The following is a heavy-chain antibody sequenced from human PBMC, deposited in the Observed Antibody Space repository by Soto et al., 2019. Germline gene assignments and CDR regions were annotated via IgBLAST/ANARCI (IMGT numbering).Heavy chain of an antibody. CDR2: ISSNGVST. D-gene: IGHD3-22*01. J-gene: IGHJ3*02. CDR1: GFTFSSYS. V-gene: IGHV3-64*01. CDR3: ALGSGYYAFDI. Sequence: GGSLRLACAASGFTFSSYSMNWVRQAPGKGLEYVSTISSNGVSTYYANSVKGRFTISRDNSRNTLYLQMGSLRVEDMALYFCALGSGYYAFDIWGQGTMVTVSS.